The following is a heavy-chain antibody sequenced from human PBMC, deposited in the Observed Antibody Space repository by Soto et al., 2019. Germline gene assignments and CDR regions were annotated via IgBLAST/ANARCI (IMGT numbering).Heavy chain of an antibody. V-gene: IGHV3-11*06. CDR3: VRHARLASS. CDR2: ISATNSDT. Sequence: GGSLRLSCAAPGFTFSDDYMNWLRQAPGKGLEWGSYISATNSDTNYADTVRGRFTISRDNAKNSLYLQMNSLRVEDTAVYYCVRHARLASSWGPGTLVTVSS. D-gene: IGHD3-9*01. J-gene: IGHJ5*02. CDR1: GFTFSDDY.